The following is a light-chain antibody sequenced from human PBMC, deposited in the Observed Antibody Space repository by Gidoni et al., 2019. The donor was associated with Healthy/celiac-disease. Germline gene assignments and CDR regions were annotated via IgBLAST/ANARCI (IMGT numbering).Light chain of an antibody. J-gene: IGKJ3*01. CDR3: QRTYNAPV. CDR1: PGSSSY. CDR2: SAS. Sequence: DIQFTQSPSSLSASVGDRVTITCGVSPGSSSYLNLYRQKPGKVPKLLIYSASNLQSGVPSRCSGSGAGTDFTLTISSLQPEDVANYYGQRTYNAPVFGPGTKVDIK. V-gene: IGKV1-27*01.